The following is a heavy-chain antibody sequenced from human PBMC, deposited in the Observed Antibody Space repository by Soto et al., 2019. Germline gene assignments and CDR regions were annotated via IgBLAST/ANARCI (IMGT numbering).Heavy chain of an antibody. CDR2: IIKDGSEK. Sequence: GGSLRLSCAASGFTFSTYWMTWVRQAPGKGLEWVANIIKDGSEKFYVDSVKGRFTISRDNAKNSLYLDMNSLRVEDTAVYYCARDWGGLGYWGQGTLVTVS. CDR3: ARDWGGLGY. CDR1: GFTFSTYW. J-gene: IGHJ4*02. D-gene: IGHD3-10*01. V-gene: IGHV3-7*03.